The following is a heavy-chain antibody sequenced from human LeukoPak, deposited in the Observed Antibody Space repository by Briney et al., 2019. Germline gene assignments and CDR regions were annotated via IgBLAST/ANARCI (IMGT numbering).Heavy chain of an antibody. CDR2: ISSSGSTI. CDR3: ARDEGYYYDSSG. V-gene: IGHV3-11*01. Sequence: GGSLTPSCAASGFTFSDYYMSWIRQPPGKGLEWVSYISSSGSTIYYADSLKESFTISRDNAKNSLYLQMNSLRAEDAAVYYCARDEGYYYDSSGWGQGTLVTVPS. CDR1: GFTFSDYY. J-gene: IGHJ4*02. D-gene: IGHD3-22*01.